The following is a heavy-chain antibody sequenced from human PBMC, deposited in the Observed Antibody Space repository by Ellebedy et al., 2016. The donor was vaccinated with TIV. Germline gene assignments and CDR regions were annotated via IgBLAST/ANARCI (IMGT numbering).Heavy chain of an antibody. V-gene: IGHV3-30-3*01. D-gene: IGHD3-10*01. CDR2: ISYDGSNK. J-gene: IGHJ4*02. CDR3: ARDFGVSGSYFYGSGTDY. Sequence: GGSLRLXCAASGFTFSAYPMHWVRQAPGKGLEWVAVISYDGSNKYHADFVKGRFTISRDNSRNALYLQMNSLRAGDTAVYYCARDFGVSGSYFYGSGTDYWGQGILITVSS. CDR1: GFTFSAYP.